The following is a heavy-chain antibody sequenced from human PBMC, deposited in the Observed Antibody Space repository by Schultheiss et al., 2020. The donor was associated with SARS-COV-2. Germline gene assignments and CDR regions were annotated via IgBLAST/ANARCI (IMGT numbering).Heavy chain of an antibody. Sequence: GGSLRLSCAASGFTFSSYGMHWVRQAPGKGLEWVAVISYDGSNKYYADSVKGRFTISRDNSKNTLYLQMNSLRAEDTAVYYCVKGILASYSGSPIYYYYYYGMDVWGQGTTVTVSS. CDR2: ISYDGSNK. CDR3: VKGILASYSGSPIYYYYYYGMDV. V-gene: IGHV3-30*18. D-gene: IGHD1-26*01. CDR1: GFTFSSYG. J-gene: IGHJ6*02.